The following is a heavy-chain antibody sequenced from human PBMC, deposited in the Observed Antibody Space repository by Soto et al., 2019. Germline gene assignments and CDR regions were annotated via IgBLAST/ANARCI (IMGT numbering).Heavy chain of an antibody. CDR1: GFSLSNSAVG. CDR2: IYWDDDK. J-gene: IGHJ5*02. Sequence: ITLKESGPTLVKPTQTLTLTCNFSGFSLSNSAVGVGWIRQPPGKALEGLALIYWDDDKRYSPSLKSSLTITQDTSKNQGVLIMTNMDPVDTAAYYCGYVYYNSGRWDACGQGTPVTVSS. CDR3: GYVYYNSGRWDA. D-gene: IGHD3-10*01. V-gene: IGHV2-5*02.